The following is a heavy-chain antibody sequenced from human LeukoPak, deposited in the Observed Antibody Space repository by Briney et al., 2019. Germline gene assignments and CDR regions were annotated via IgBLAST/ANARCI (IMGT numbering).Heavy chain of an antibody. V-gene: IGHV3-30*02. CDR2: IRFDGSEK. CDR3: ALGKNFGYHYFDF. Sequence: PGGSLRLSCAASRFTFSSYSMNWVRQAPGKGLEWMTFIRFDGSEKYYADSVKGRFTISRDYSKNTLFLQMSSLRPEDTAVYYCALGKNFGYHYFDFWGQGALVTVSS. CDR1: RFTFSSYS. J-gene: IGHJ4*02. D-gene: IGHD2-2*03.